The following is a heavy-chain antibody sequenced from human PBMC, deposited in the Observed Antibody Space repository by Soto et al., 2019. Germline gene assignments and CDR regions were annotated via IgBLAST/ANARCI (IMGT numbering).Heavy chain of an antibody. Sequence: QVQLVESGGGVVQPGRSLRLSCAASGFTFSNYGMHWVRQAPGKGLEWVAVISYHGSDKYYADSVKGRFTISRDNSKNTLYLQMDSLRAEDTAGYYLAQDHLTTTVNTVGYWGQGTLVTVSS. CDR3: AQDHLTTTVNTVGY. CDR1: GFTFSNYG. CDR2: ISYHGSDK. D-gene: IGHD4-17*01. V-gene: IGHV3-30*18. J-gene: IGHJ4*02.